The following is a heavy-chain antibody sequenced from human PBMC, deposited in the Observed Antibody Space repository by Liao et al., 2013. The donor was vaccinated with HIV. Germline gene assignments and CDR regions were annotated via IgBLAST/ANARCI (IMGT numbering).Heavy chain of an antibody. Sequence: QVQLQEAGPGLVKPSQTLSLTCSVSGDSMSSGSYYWSWIRQPAGRGLEWIGRIYTSGSTNYNPSLKSRVTMSVDTSKNQFSLKLSSVTAADTAVYYCASHSGGYWYFDLWGRGTLVTVSS. CDR2: IYTSGST. D-gene: IGHD2-15*01. CDR1: GDSMSSGSYY. V-gene: IGHV4-61*02. J-gene: IGHJ2*01. CDR3: ASHSGGYWYFDL.